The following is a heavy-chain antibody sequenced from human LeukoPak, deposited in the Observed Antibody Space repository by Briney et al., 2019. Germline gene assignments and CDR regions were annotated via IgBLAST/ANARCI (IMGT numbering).Heavy chain of an antibody. V-gene: IGHV1-2*02. CDR2: INPNSGGT. Sequence: ASVKVSCKASGYTFSGYYMHWVRQAPGQGLEWMGWINPNSGGTNYAQKFQGRVTMTRDTSISTAYMELSRLRSDDTAVYYCARVGWTGYYMDVWGKGTTVTVSS. CDR1: GYTFSGYY. J-gene: IGHJ6*03. D-gene: IGHD3/OR15-3a*01. CDR3: ARVGWTGYYMDV.